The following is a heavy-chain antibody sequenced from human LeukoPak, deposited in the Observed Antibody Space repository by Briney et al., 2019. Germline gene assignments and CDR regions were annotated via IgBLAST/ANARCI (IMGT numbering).Heavy chain of an antibody. Sequence: ASVKVSFKASGYTFTSYDINWVRQATGQGLEWMGWMNPNSGNTGYAQKFQGRVTMTRNTSISTAYMELSSLRSEDTAVYYCLAGFRLNYGMDVWGQGTMVTVSS. V-gene: IGHV1-8*01. CDR2: MNPNSGNT. CDR1: GYTFTSYD. CDR3: LAGFRLNYGMDV. J-gene: IGHJ6*02. D-gene: IGHD2-8*01.